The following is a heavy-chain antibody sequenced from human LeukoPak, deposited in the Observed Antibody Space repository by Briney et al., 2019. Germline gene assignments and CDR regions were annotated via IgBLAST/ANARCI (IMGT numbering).Heavy chain of an antibody. V-gene: IGHV3-23*01. CDR2: ITGSGGRT. CDR3: VRDDDRPDNGLDY. Sequence: GGSLRLSCATSQFKFNNYGMTWVRQAPGKGLEWVSSITGSGGRTQYADSVQGRFTISRDNSKNTLYLQMNSLRAEDTAVYCVRDDDRPDNGLDYWGQGTLVTVFS. CDR1: QFKFNNYG. J-gene: IGHJ4*02. D-gene: IGHD3-22*01.